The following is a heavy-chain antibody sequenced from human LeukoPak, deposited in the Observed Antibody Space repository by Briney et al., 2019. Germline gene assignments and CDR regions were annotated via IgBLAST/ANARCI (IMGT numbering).Heavy chain of an antibody. CDR3: TRYQMPRITMIVVVPPGFDY. V-gene: IGHV3-49*03. D-gene: IGHD3-22*01. CDR2: IRSKAYGGTT. Sequence: PGGSLRLSCTASGFTFGDYAMSWFRQAPGKGLEWVGFIRSKAYGGTTEYAASVKGRFTISRDDSKGIAYLQMNSLKTEDTAVYYCTRYQMPRITMIVVVPPGFDYWGQGTLVTVSS. J-gene: IGHJ4*02. CDR1: GFTFGDYA.